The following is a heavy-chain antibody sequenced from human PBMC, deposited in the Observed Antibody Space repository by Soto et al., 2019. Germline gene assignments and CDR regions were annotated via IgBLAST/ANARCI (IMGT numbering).Heavy chain of an antibody. D-gene: IGHD3-22*01. CDR1: GGSISSGGYY. CDR3: ARVTPGTNYYDSSGYYMDYFDY. J-gene: IGHJ4*02. CDR2: IYYSGST. V-gene: IGHV4-31*03. Sequence: PSETLSLTCTVSGGSISSGGYYWSWIRQHPGKGLEWIGYIYYSGSTYYNPSLKSRVTISVDTSKNQFSLKLSSVTAADTAVYYCARVTPGTNYYDSSGYYMDYFDYWGQGTLVTVSS.